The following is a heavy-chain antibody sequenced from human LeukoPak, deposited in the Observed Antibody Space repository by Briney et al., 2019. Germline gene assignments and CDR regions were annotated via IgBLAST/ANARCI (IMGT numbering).Heavy chain of an antibody. V-gene: IGHV4-59*08. CDR2: IYYSGST. CDR1: GGSISNYY. Sequence: SETLSLTCTVSGGSISNYYWSWIRQPPGEGLEWIGYIYYSGSTNYNPSLKSRVTISIDTSKDQFSLNLTSVTAADTAVYYCARGGLGGITAYSNYLFDYWGQGTLVTVSS. D-gene: IGHD4-11*01. J-gene: IGHJ4*02. CDR3: ARGGLGGITAYSNYLFDY.